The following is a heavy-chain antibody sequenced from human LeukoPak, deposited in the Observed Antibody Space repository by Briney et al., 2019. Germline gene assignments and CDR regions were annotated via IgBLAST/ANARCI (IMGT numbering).Heavy chain of an antibody. V-gene: IGHV4-39*07. CDR1: GGSISTSSYY. J-gene: IGHJ4*02. Sequence: SETLSLTCTVSGGSISTSSYYWGWVRQPPGKGLEWIGNIFYSGSTYYSPSLKSRVTISLDTSKNQFSLKLSSVTAADTAVYYCARGFDYYDSSGYPDLYYFDYWGQGTLVTVSS. CDR3: ARGFDYYDSSGYPDLYYFDY. CDR2: IFYSGST. D-gene: IGHD3-22*01.